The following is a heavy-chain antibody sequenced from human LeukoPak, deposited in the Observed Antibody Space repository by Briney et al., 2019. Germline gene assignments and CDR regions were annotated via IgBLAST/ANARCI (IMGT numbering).Heavy chain of an antibody. V-gene: IGHV3-43*01. CDR3: VKDLSYESSGYVFDS. CDR2: VSWDGTT. J-gene: IGHJ4*02. D-gene: IGHD3-22*01. CDR1: GCTFEDYT. Sequence: GGSLRLSCAASGCTFEDYTMNWIRQAPGKTLEWVSLVSWDGTTYYTDSVKGRFTISRDNSKNSLYLQMDTLRSEDTAFYYCVKDLSYESSGYVFDSWGQGTLVTVSS.